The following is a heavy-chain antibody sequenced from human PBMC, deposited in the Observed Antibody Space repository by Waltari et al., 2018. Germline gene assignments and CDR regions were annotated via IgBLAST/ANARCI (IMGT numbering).Heavy chain of an antibody. Sequence: EVQLVQSGAEVKKPGESLKISCKGSGYSFTSYWIGWVRQMPGKGLEWLGIIYPGDSDTRYSPSFQGQVTSSADRSISTAYLQWSSLKASDTAMYYCARHPGYSSSWSYYFDYWGQGTLVTVSS. D-gene: IGHD6-13*01. CDR3: ARHPGYSSSWSYYFDY. CDR2: IYPGDSDT. CDR1: GYSFTSYW. V-gene: IGHV5-51*01. J-gene: IGHJ4*02.